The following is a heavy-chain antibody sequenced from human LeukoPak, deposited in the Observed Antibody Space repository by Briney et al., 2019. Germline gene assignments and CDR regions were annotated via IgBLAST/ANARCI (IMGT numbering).Heavy chain of an antibody. V-gene: IGHV3-48*03. CDR2: ITTSGNSI. D-gene: IGHD2-21*02. J-gene: IGHJ4*02. Sequence: GGSLRLSCAASGFTFSSYEMNWVRQAPGKGLEWVSYITTSGNSIKYADSVKGRFTASRDNAKNSLYPQMNSLGVEDTAVYYCAREQSRCGGDCNDYWGQGTLVTVSS. CDR3: AREQSRCGGDCNDY. CDR1: GFTFSSYE.